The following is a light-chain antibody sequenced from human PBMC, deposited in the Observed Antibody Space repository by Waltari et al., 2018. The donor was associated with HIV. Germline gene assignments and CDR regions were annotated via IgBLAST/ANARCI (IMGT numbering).Light chain of an antibody. CDR1: HSLVYETGNTY. CDR3: VQFTRWPYT. J-gene: IGKJ2*01. CDR2: KVS. V-gene: IGKV2-30*01. Sequence: DVVMSQFPLSLPVTPGQPASISCTSRHSLVYETGNTYLRWFHQRPGQSPRRLIYKVSNRDSGVPDRFSASGSGTEFTLKISRVEAEDVGFYFCVQFTRWPYTFGQGTKLEIK.